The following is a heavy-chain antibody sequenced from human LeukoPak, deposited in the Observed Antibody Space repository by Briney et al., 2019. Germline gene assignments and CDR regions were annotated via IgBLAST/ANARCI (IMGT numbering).Heavy chain of an antibody. CDR2: IYYSGST. D-gene: IGHD3-22*01. CDR1: GGSISSYY. Sequence: SETLSLTCTVSGGSISSYYWSWIRQPPGKGLEWIGYIYYSGSTNYNPSLKSRVTISVDTSKNQFSLKLSSVTAADTAVYYCAKDRSSSGLGVFDIWGQGTMVTVSS. CDR3: AKDRSSSGLGVFDI. V-gene: IGHV4-59*12. J-gene: IGHJ3*02.